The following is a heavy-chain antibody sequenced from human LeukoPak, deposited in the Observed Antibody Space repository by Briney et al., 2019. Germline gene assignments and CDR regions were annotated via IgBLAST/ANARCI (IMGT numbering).Heavy chain of an antibody. J-gene: IGHJ4*02. Sequence: GESLKISCAASGFTFSSYGMHWVRQAPGKGLEWVAVIWYDGSNKYYADSVKGRFTISRDNSKNTLYLQMNSLRAEDTAVYYCAKDRGAYCSSTSCYLDYWGQGTLVTVSS. CDR3: AKDRGAYCSSTSCYLDY. V-gene: IGHV3-33*06. D-gene: IGHD2-2*01. CDR1: GFTFSSYG. CDR2: IWYDGSNK.